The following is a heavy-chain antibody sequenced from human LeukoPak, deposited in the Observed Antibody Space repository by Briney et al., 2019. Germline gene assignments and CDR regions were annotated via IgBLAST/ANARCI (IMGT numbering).Heavy chain of an antibody. J-gene: IGHJ5*02. V-gene: IGHV1-2*06. CDR3: ARSPFDWLLYP. D-gene: IGHD3-9*01. CDR1: GYTFSGYF. CDR2: TNRNSGGT. Sequence: ASVKVSCKASGYTFSGYFIHWVRQAPGQGLEWVGRTNRNSGGTNYAQKFQGRVTMTRDTSISTAYMELSRLRSDDTAVYYCARSPFDWLLYPWGQGTLVTVSS.